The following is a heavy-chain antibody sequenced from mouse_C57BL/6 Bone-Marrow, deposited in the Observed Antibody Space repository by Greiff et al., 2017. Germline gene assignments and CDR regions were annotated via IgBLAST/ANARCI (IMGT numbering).Heavy chain of an antibody. V-gene: IGHV1-82*01. J-gene: IGHJ2*01. CDR1: GYAFSSSW. Sequence: VQLQQSGPELVKPGASVKISCKASGYAFSSSWMNWVKQRPGKGLEWIGRIYPGDGDTNYNGKFKGKATLTADKSSSTAYMQLSSLTSEDSAVYFCARSDYFDDWGQGTTLTVSS. CDR3: ARSDYFDD. CDR2: IYPGDGDT.